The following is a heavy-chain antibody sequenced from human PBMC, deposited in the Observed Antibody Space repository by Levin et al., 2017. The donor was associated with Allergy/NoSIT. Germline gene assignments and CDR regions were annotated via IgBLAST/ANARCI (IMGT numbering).Heavy chain of an antibody. D-gene: IGHD3-22*01. CDR2: IIPIFGTA. Sequence: KISCKASGGTFSSYAISWVRQAPGQGLEWMGGIIPIFGTANYAQKFQGRVTITADESTSTAYMELSSLRSEDTAVYYCASPYYYDSSGYSYYYGMDVWGQGTTVTVSS. J-gene: IGHJ6*02. CDR1: GGTFSSYA. V-gene: IGHV1-69*01. CDR3: ASPYYYDSSGYSYYYGMDV.